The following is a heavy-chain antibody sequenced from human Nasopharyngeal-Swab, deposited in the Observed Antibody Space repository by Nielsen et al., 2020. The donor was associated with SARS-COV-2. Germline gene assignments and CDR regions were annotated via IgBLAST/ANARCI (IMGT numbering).Heavy chain of an antibody. D-gene: IGHD3-22*01. J-gene: IGHJ6*02. CDR1: GFTFSSYA. V-gene: IGHV3-30-3*01. CDR2: ISYDGSNK. CDR3: ARTYDSSGYWVWYYYYGMDV. Sequence: GGSLRLSCAASGFTFSSYAMHWVRQAPGKGLEWVAVISYDGSNKYYADSVKGRFTISRDNSKKTLYLQMNSLRAEDTAVYYCARTYDSSGYWVWYYYYGMDVWGQGTTVTVSS.